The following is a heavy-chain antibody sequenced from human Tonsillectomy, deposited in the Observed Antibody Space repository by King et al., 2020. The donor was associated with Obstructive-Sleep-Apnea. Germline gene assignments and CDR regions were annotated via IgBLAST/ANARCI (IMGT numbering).Heavy chain of an antibody. J-gene: IGHJ4*02. V-gene: IGHV3-64*01. CDR3: ARDSRYDY. CDR2: ISTNGNNT. Sequence: VQLVESGGGLVQPGWSLRLSCAASGFTFSSYAMHWVRQAPGKGREYVSAISTNGNNTYYANSVRGRFTISRDNSKNTLYLQMGSLRAEDMAVYYCARDSRYDYWGQGTLVIVSS. CDR1: GFTFSSYA.